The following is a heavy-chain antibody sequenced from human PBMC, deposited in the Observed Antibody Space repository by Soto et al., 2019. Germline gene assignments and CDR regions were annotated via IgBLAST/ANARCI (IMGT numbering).Heavy chain of an antibody. Sequence: QVQLVESGGGVVQPGRSLRLSCAASGFTFSSYGMHWVRQAPGKGLEWVAVIWYDGSNKYYADSVKGRFTISRDNSKNTLYLQMNSLRAEDTAVYYCARGKGSGSRNTYYFDYWGQGTLVTVSS. D-gene: IGHD3-10*01. CDR1: GFTFSSYG. CDR3: ARGKGSGSRNTYYFDY. V-gene: IGHV3-33*01. CDR2: IWYDGSNK. J-gene: IGHJ4*02.